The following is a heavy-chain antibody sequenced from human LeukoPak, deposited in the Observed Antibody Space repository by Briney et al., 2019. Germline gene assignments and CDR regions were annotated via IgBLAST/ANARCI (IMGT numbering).Heavy chain of an antibody. V-gene: IGHV3-48*03. CDR3: ARVGDQLLYGAFDI. D-gene: IGHD2-2*02. Sequence: EGSLRLSCAASGFTFSSYEMNWVRQAPGKGLEWVSYISSSGSTIYYADSVKGRFTISRDNAKNSLYLQMNSLRAEDTAVYYCARVGDQLLYGAFDIWGQGTMVTVSS. CDR1: GFTFSSYE. J-gene: IGHJ3*02. CDR2: ISSSGSTI.